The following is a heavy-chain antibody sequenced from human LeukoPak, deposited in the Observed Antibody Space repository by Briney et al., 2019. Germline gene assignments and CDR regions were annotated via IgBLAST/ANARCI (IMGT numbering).Heavy chain of an antibody. J-gene: IGHJ4*02. CDR1: GFTFSSYG. CDR3: AKAISSGWYRY. Sequence: GGSLRLSCGASGFTFSSYGMSWVRQAPGKGLEWVSAISGSGGSTYYADSVKGRFTISRDNSKNTLYLQMNSLRAEDTAVYYCAKAISSGWYRYWGQGTLVTVSS. CDR2: ISGSGGST. V-gene: IGHV3-23*01. D-gene: IGHD6-19*01.